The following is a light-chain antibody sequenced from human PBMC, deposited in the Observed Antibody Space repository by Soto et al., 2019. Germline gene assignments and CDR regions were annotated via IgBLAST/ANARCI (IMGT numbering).Light chain of an antibody. CDR3: QQYDDVPLT. Sequence: DIQMIQSPSSLSASVGDSVTITCQASQDIRKYLSWYQQKPGKAPKLLIYDASSLETGVPSRFSGSGSGTDFTFAISSLQPEDIATYYCQQYDDVPLTFGGGTKVEIK. CDR1: QDIRKY. J-gene: IGKJ4*01. CDR2: DAS. V-gene: IGKV1-33*01.